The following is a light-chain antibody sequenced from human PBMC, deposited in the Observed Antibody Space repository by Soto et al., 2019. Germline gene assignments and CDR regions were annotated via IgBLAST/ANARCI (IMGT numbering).Light chain of an antibody. CDR2: GAS. J-gene: IGKJ3*01. CDR3: QQYTTSPFT. CDR1: QSVSSNY. Sequence: EIELTQSPCTLSLSPGERATFSCRASQSVSSNYLAWYQQKPGQAPRLLIYGASTRATGIPARFSGSGSGTEFTLTISSLQSEDSAVYYCQQYTTSPFTFGPGTKVDIK. V-gene: IGKV3-20*01.